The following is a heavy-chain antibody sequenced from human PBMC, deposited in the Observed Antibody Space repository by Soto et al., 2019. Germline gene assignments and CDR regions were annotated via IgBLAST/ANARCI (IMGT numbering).Heavy chain of an antibody. Sequence: EVQILESGGGSVQPGGSLRLSCAASGFTFSNFAMSWVRHAPGKGLEWVSEITGSTGTTYYADSVRGGFIISRDNSKHTLHLQMNSLRAEDTAVYYCAKDTSSSPYYMDVWGKGTTVTVSS. J-gene: IGHJ6*03. CDR2: ITGSTGTT. CDR3: AKDTSSSPYYMDV. D-gene: IGHD2-2*01. CDR1: GFTFSNFA. V-gene: IGHV3-23*01.